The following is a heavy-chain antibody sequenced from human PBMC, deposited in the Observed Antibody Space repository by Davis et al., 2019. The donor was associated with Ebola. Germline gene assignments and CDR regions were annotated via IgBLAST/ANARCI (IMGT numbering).Heavy chain of an antibody. CDR3: ARTTKTNVGDSGLGYNSFDF. CDR1: GFTPSRYA. J-gene: IGHJ5*01. V-gene: IGHV4-34*08. D-gene: IGHD2-8*01. CDR2: VSHAGYT. Sequence: GSLRLSCAASGFTPSRYAMSWVRQPPGKGLECIGEVSHAGYTNYNPSLESRVTISVDSSKSQFSLKVNSVTAADTAVYYCARTTKTNVGDSGLGYNSFDFWGQGALVSVSS.